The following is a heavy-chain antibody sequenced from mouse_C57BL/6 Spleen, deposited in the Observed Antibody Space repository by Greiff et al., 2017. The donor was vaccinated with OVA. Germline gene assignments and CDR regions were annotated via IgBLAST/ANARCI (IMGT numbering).Heavy chain of an antibody. CDR1: GYTFTDYY. D-gene: IGHD2-1*01. Sequence: QVQLKQSGAELVRPGASVKLSCKASGYTFTDYYINWVKQRPGQGLEWIARIYPGSGNTYYNEKFKGKATLTAEKSSSTAYMQLSSLTSEDSAVYFCARSRGYGNFDYWGQGTTLTVSS. V-gene: IGHV1-76*01. J-gene: IGHJ2*01. CDR3: ARSRGYGNFDY. CDR2: IYPGSGNT.